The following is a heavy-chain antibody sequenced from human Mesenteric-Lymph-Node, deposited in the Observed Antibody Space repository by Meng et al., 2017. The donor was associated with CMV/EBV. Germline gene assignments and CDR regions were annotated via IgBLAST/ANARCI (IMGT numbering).Heavy chain of an antibody. V-gene: IGHV2-70D*14. CDR1: GFSLSTSGMR. Sequence: SGPTLVKPTQTLTLTCTFSGFSLSTSGMRVTWIRQPPGKALEWLARIDWDDDKFYSTSLETRLTISKDTSKNQVVLTMTNMDPVDTGTYYCARMGHCSSTSCYDFDYWGQGTLVTVSS. J-gene: IGHJ4*02. CDR3: ARMGHCSSTSCYDFDY. D-gene: IGHD2-2*01. CDR2: IDWDDDK.